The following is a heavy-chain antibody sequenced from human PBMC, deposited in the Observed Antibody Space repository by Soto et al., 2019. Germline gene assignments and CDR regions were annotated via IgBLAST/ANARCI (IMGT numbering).Heavy chain of an antibody. CDR1: GGSISSYY. Sequence: SETLSLTCTVSGGSISSYYWSWIRQPPGKGLEWIGYIYYSGSTNYNPSLKSRVTISVDTSKNQFSLKLSSVTAADTAVYYCARGRYSSPSYYYYYMDVWGKGTTVTVSS. V-gene: IGHV4-59*01. J-gene: IGHJ6*03. CDR3: ARGRYSSPSYYYYYMDV. D-gene: IGHD6-6*01. CDR2: IYYSGST.